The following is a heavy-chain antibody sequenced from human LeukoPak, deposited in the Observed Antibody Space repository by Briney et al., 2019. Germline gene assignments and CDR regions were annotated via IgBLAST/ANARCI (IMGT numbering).Heavy chain of an antibody. J-gene: IGHJ4*02. CDR3: ARMETYYYDSSGYYSSHFDY. V-gene: IGHV3-7*01. CDR1: GFTFSNYW. Sequence: PGGSLRLSCVASGFTFSNYWMSWVRQPPGKGLEWVANIKQDGSEKYYVDSVKGRFTISRDNAKNSLYLQMNSLRAEDTAVYYCARMETYYYDSSGYYSSHFDYWGQGTLVTVSS. D-gene: IGHD3-22*01. CDR2: IKQDGSEK.